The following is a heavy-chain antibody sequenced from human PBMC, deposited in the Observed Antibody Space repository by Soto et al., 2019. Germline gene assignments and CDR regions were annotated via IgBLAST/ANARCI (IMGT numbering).Heavy chain of an antibody. D-gene: IGHD2-2*01. CDR1: GGSISSGGYY. V-gene: IGHV4-31*03. CDR2: IYYSGTT. Sequence: QVQLQESGPGLVKPSQTLSLTCTVSGGSISSGGYYWSWIRQHPGKGLEWIGYIYYSGTTYYNPSLKSRVTISVDTSKNQFSLKLTSVTAADTAVYYCARVRGNPLLGWFDPWGQGTLVTVSS. CDR3: ARVRGNPLLGWFDP. J-gene: IGHJ5*02.